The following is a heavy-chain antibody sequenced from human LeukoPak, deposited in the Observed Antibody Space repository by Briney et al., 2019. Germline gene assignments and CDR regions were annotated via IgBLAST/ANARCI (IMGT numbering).Heavy chain of an antibody. CDR2: IYYSGST. J-gene: IGHJ3*02. Sequence: SETLSLTCTVSGGSISSGDYYWSWIRQPPGKDLEWIGYIYYSGSTYYNPSLKSRVTISVDTSKNQFSLKLSSVTAADTAVYYCARGGYSGYVFDIWGQGTMVTVSS. D-gene: IGHD5-12*01. CDR3: ARGGYSGYVFDI. V-gene: IGHV4-30-4*01. CDR1: GGSISSGDYY.